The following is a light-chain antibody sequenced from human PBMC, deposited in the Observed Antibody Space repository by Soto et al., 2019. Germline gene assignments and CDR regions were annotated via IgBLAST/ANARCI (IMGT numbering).Light chain of an antibody. CDR3: QVWDSSPDHWV. Sequence: SSVLTQPPSVSVAPGQTARIPCGGNNIGNKRVHWYQQRPGQAPVLVVYDDSDRPSGIPERFSGSNSGNTATLTISRVEAGDEADYYCQVWDSSPDHWVFGGGTKVTVL. CDR1: NIGNKR. J-gene: IGLJ3*02. CDR2: DDS. V-gene: IGLV3-21*02.